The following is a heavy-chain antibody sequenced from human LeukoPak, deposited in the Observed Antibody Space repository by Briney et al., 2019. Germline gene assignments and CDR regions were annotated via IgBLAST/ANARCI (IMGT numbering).Heavy chain of an antibody. Sequence: ASVKVSCKASGYTFTGYYMHWVRQAPGQGLEWMGWINPNSGGTNYAQKFQGRVTMTRDTSISTAYMELSRLRSDNTAVYYCARDRYKSSSSLDYWGQGTLVTVSS. CDR3: ARDRYKSSSSLDY. V-gene: IGHV1-2*02. J-gene: IGHJ4*02. CDR2: INPNSGGT. D-gene: IGHD6-13*01. CDR1: GYTFTGYY.